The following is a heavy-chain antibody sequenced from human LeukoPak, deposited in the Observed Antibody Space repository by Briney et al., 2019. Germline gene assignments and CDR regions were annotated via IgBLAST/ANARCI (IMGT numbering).Heavy chain of an antibody. V-gene: IGHV3-9*01. CDR3: AKDNIRIVVAGTIDY. J-gene: IGHJ4*02. CDR1: GFTFDEYA. Sequence: GGSLRLSCAASGFTFDEYAMHWVRQAPGKGLEWVSGISWNSGSKGYAGSVKGRFTISRDNAKNSLYLQMNSLRSEDTALYYCAKDNIRIVVAGTIDYWGQGTLVTVSS. CDR2: ISWNSGSK. D-gene: IGHD6-19*01.